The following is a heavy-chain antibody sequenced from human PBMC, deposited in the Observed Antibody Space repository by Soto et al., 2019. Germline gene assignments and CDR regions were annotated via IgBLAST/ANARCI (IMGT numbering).Heavy chain of an antibody. CDR1: GGTFSSYA. V-gene: IGHV1-69*13. CDR3: AAYSSSWSGWFDP. Sequence: SVKVSCKASGGTFSSYAISWVRQAPGQGLEWMGGIIPIFGTANYAQKFQGRVTITADESTSTAYMELSSLRSEDTAVYYCAAYSSSWSGWFDPWGQGTLVTVSS. J-gene: IGHJ5*02. CDR2: IIPIFGTA. D-gene: IGHD6-13*01.